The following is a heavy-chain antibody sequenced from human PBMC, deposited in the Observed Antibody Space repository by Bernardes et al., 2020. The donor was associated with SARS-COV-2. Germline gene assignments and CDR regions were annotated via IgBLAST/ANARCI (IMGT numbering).Heavy chain of an antibody. CDR1: GFTFSSYT. D-gene: IGHD4-4*01. J-gene: IGHJ4*02. Sequence: GGSLRLSCAASGFTFSSYTMNWVRQAPGKGLAWISSISTSSRYLSYSDSVRGRFTISRDNAKNSVSLQMNSLRAEDTAVYYCARVDFSNLYYFDYWGQGTPVTVSS. CDR2: ISTSSRYL. CDR3: ARVDFSNLYYFDY. V-gene: IGHV3-21*06.